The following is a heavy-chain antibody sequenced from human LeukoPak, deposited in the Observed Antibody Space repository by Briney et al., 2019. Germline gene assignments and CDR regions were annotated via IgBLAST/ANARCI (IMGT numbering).Heavy chain of an antibody. CDR2: IYYSGST. CDR3: ARGTGYSFGYYFDF. D-gene: IGHD5-18*01. J-gene: IGHJ4*02. V-gene: IGHV4-59*01. Sequence: SETLSLTCTVSGGSISSYYWSWIRQPPGKGLEWIGYIYYSGSTNYNPSLKSRVTMSVDTSKNQFSLKLNSVTAADAAVYYCARGTGYSFGYYFDFWGQGTLVTVSS. CDR1: GGSISSYY.